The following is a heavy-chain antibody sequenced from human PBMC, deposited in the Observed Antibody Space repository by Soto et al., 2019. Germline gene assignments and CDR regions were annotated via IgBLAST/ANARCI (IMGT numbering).Heavy chain of an antibody. J-gene: IGHJ4*02. V-gene: IGHV4-34*01. CDR3: ARDKITGLFDY. CDR2: INHSGST. Sequence: SETLSLTCAVYGGSFSGYYWTWIRQPPGTGLEWIGEINHSGSTNYNPSLKSRVTISVDTSKNQFSLKLTSVTSADTAVYYCARDKITGLFDYWGQGTLVTGS. CDR1: GGSFSGYY. D-gene: IGHD2-8*02.